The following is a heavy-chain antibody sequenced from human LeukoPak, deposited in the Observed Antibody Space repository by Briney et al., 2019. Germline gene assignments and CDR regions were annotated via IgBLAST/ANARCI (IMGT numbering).Heavy chain of an antibody. V-gene: IGHV1-46*01. D-gene: IGHD5-24*01. Sequence: ASVKVSFKASGYTFTSYYMHWVRRAPGQGLEWMGIINPSVGSTSYAQKFQGRVTMTRDTSTSTVYMELSSLRSEDTAVYYCATWEMATIPDYYYYYGMDVWGQGTTVTVSS. CDR1: GYTFTSYY. CDR2: INPSVGST. J-gene: IGHJ6*02. CDR3: ATWEMATIPDYYYYYGMDV.